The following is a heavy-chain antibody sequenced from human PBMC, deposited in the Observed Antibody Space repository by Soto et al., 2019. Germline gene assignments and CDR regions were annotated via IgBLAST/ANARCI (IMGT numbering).Heavy chain of an antibody. CDR3: ASASGIAVAGGAFDI. J-gene: IGHJ3*02. V-gene: IGHV1-69*13. D-gene: IGHD6-19*01. Sequence: GASVKVSCKASGGTFSSYAISWVRQAPGQGLEWMGGIIPIFGTANYAQKFQGRVTITADESTSTAYMELSSLRSEDTAVYYCASASGIAVAGGAFDIWGQGTMVTVSS. CDR2: IIPIFGTA. CDR1: GGTFSSYA.